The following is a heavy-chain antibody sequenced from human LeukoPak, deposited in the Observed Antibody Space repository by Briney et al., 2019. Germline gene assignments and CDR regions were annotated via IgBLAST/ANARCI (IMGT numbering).Heavy chain of an antibody. Sequence: GESLRISCKGSGYSFTSYWIGWVRQMPGKGLEWMGIIYPGDSDTTYSPSFQGQVTISADKSISTAYLQWSSLKAPDTAIYYCARLHNSGSHPADYWGQGTLVTVSS. D-gene: IGHD3-10*01. CDR3: ARLHNSGSHPADY. J-gene: IGHJ4*02. CDR2: IYPGDSDT. V-gene: IGHV5-51*01. CDR1: GYSFTSYW.